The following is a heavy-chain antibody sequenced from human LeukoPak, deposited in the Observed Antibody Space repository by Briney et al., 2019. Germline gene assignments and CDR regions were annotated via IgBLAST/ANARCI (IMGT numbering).Heavy chain of an antibody. V-gene: IGHV4-4*07. J-gene: IGHJ6*02. CDR1: GGSISSYY. Sequence: SETLSLTCTVSGGSISSYYWSWIRQPAGKGLEWIGRIYTSGSTNYNPSLKSRVTMSVDTSKNQFSLKLRSVTAADTAVYYCARGGSPITMVRGVTLYYYYGMDVWGQGTTVTVSS. D-gene: IGHD3-10*01. CDR2: IYTSGST. CDR3: ARGGSPITMVRGVTLYYYYGMDV.